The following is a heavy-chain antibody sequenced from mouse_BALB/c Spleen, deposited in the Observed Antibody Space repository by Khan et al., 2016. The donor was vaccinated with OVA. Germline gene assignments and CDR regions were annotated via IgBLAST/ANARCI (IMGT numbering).Heavy chain of an antibody. V-gene: IGHV1S136*01. Sequence: VQLKESGPELVKPGASVKMSCKASGYTFTSYVMHWVKQKPGLGLEWIGYVYPFNDDTKYNEKFKGKATLTSDKSSNTAYLELSSLTSEDSAIYSCARVGSYSVSFAYWGQGTLVTVSA. D-gene: IGHD2-12*01. J-gene: IGHJ3*01. CDR3: ARVGSYSVSFAY. CDR2: VYPFNDDT. CDR1: GYTFTSYV.